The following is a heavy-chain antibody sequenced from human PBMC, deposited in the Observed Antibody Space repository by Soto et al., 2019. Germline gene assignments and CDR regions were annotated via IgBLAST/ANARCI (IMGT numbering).Heavy chain of an antibody. V-gene: IGHV1-18*01. D-gene: IGHD3-22*01. CDR2: ISAYNANT. CDR3: ARDEYYYDSSAYSGY. Sequence: QVQLVQSGAEVKKPGASVKVSCKASGYTFTTYGISWVRQAPGQGLEWLGWISAYNANTNYAQKLQGRVTMTTDTSTSTAYMELRSLRPDDTAVYYCARDEYYYDSSAYSGYWGQGTLVTVSS. J-gene: IGHJ4*02. CDR1: GYTFTTYG.